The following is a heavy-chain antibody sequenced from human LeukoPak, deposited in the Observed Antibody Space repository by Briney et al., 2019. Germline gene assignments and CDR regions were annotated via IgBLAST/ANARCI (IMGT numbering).Heavy chain of an antibody. V-gene: IGHV1-46*01. CDR3: ARDVHCSGGSCYYYGMDV. D-gene: IGHD2-15*01. CDR2: INPSGGST. CDR1: GYTFTSYY. Sequence: ASVKVCCKASGYTFTSYYMHWVRQAPGQGLEWMGIINPSGGSTSYAQKFQGRVTMTRDTSTSTVYMELSSLRSEDTAVYYCARDVHCSGGSCYYYGMDVWGKGTTVTVSS. J-gene: IGHJ6*04.